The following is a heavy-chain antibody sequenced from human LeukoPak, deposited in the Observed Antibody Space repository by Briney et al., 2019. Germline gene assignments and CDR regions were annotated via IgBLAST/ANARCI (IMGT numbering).Heavy chain of an antibody. J-gene: IGHJ5*02. CDR1: GNSISSGDNY. CDR2: IYTSGST. D-gene: IGHD2-15*01. CDR3: ARAVIVVAAATQRNWFDP. Sequence: PSETLSLTCTVSGNSISSGDNYWSWIRQPAGTGLEWIGRIYTSGSTNYNPSLKSRVTISGDTSKNQFSLRLSSVTAADTAVYYCARAVIVVAAATQRNWFDPWGQGTLVTVSS. V-gene: IGHV4-61*02.